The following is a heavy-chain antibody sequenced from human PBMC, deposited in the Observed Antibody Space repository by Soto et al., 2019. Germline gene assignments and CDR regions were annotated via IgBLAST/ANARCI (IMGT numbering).Heavy chain of an antibody. CDR3: AKPPSPSMFGGVIVTWGYFDC. V-gene: IGHV3-30*18. J-gene: IGHJ4*02. CDR2: ISYDGSNK. CDR1: GFTFSSYG. Sequence: QVQLVESGGGVVQPGRSLRLSCAASGFTFSSYGMHWVRQAPGTGLEWVAVISYDGSNKYYADSVKGRFTISRDNSKNSLYRQMNSLRAEDTAVYYCAKPPSPSMFGGVIVTWGYFDCWGQGTLVTVSS. D-gene: IGHD3-16*02.